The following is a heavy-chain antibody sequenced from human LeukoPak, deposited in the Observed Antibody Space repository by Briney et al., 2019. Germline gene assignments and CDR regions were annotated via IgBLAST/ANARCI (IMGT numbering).Heavy chain of an antibody. J-gene: IGHJ4*02. D-gene: IGHD5-12*01. V-gene: IGHV4-39*07. CDR1: GASISSSIYY. CDR3: ATPSQLPPYSAYDPWFFDY. Sequence: PSETLSLTCSVSGASISSSIYYWGWIRQPPGKGLEWIGSISYSGSTYYNPSLKSRVTISLDTSKNQFSLKLTSVTAADTAMYYCATPSQLPPYSAYDPWFFDYWGQGTLVTVSS. CDR2: ISYSGST.